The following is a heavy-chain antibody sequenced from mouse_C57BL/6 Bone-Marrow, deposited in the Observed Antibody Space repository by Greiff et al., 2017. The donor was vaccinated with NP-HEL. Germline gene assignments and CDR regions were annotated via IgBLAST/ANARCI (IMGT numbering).Heavy chain of an antibody. CDR1: GYTFTSYG. CDR3: AKGNYYGTPVDY. CDR2: IYPRSGNN. V-gene: IGHV1-81*01. J-gene: IGHJ2*01. Sequence: VHLVESGAELARPGASVKLSCKASGYTFTSYGISWVKQRTGQGLEWIGEIYPRSGNNYYNEKFKGKATLTADKSSSTAYMELRSLTSADSAVYFCAKGNYYGTPVDYWGQGTTLTVSS. D-gene: IGHD1-1*01.